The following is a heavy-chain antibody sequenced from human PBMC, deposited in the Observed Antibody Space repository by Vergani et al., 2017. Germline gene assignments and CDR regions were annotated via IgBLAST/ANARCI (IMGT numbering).Heavy chain of an antibody. V-gene: IGHV4-61*05. CDR2: IYTSGST. CDR1: GGSISSSSYY. Sequence: QLQLQESGPGLVKPSETLSLTCTVSGGSISSSSYYWGWIRQPPGKGLEWIGYIYTSGSTNYNPSLKSRVTISVDTSKNQFSLKLSSVTAADTAVYYCAITRGYDFWNWGQGTLVTVSS. J-gene: IGHJ4*02. CDR3: AITRGYDFWN. D-gene: IGHD3-3*01.